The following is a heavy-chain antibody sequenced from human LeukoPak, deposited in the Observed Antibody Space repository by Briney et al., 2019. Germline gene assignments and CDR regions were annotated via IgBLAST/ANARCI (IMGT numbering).Heavy chain of an antibody. D-gene: IGHD5-12*01. CDR3: ARDRGYSGYGPKFDY. CDR1: GYTFTSYG. V-gene: IGHV1-18*01. J-gene: IGHJ4*02. Sequence: ASVKVSCKASGYTFTSYGISWVRQAPGQGLEGMGWISAYNGNTNYAQKLQGRVTMTTDTSTSTAYMELRSLRSDDTAVYYCARDRGYSGYGPKFDYWGQGTLVTVSS. CDR2: ISAYNGNT.